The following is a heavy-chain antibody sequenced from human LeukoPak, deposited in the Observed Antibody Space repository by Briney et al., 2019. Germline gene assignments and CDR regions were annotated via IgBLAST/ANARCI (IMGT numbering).Heavy chain of an antibody. J-gene: IGHJ5*02. CDR3: SWGVDNP. CDR1: GFTISSYW. Sequence: GGSLRLSCAASGFTISSYWMNWVRQAPGKGLEWVANVDPDGSGKYYIDSVKGRFTVSRDNAKNSLYLQMTSLRAEDTATYCLSWGVDNPWGQGTLVTVSS. CDR2: VDPDGSGK. V-gene: IGHV3-7*01. D-gene: IGHD6-13*01.